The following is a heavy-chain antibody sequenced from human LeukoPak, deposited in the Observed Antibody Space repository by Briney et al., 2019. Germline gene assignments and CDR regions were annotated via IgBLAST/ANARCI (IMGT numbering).Heavy chain of an antibody. J-gene: IGHJ4*02. D-gene: IGHD1-26*01. CDR1: GFTVSSNY. Sequence: PGGSLRLSCAASGFTVSSNYMSWVRQAPGKGLEWVSVIYSGGSTYYADSVEGRFTISRDNSKNTLYLQMNSLRAEDTAVYYCASDTRSYHFDYWGQGTLVTVSS. CDR2: IYSGGST. V-gene: IGHV3-66*01. CDR3: ASDTRSYHFDY.